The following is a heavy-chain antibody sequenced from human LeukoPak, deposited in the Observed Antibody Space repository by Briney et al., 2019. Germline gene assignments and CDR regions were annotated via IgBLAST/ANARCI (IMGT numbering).Heavy chain of an antibody. J-gene: IGHJ5*02. CDR3: ARGYCTNGVCYPNWFHP. Sequence: SETLSLTCTVSGYSISSGYYWGWIRQPPGKGLEWIGSIYHSGSTYYNPSLKSRVTISVDTTKNQFSLKLSSVTAADTAVYYCARGYCTNGVCYPNWFHPWGQGPLLTAS. CDR2: IYHSGST. D-gene: IGHD2-8*01. CDR1: GYSISSGYY. V-gene: IGHV4-38-2*02.